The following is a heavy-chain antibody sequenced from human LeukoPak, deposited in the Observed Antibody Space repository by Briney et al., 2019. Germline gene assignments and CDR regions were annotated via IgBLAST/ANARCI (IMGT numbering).Heavy chain of an antibody. CDR1: GGTFSSYA. Sequence: EASVEVSCKASGGTFSSYAISWVRQAPGQGLEWMGGIIPLFGTANYAQKFQGRVTITTDESTSTAYMELSSLRSEDTAVYYCARDMGFHDYWGQGTLVTVSS. V-gene: IGHV1-69*05. D-gene: IGHD3-10*01. CDR3: ARDMGFHDY. CDR2: IIPLFGTA. J-gene: IGHJ4*02.